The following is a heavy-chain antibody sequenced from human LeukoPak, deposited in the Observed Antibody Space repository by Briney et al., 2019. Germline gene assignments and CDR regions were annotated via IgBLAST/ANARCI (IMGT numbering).Heavy chain of an antibody. V-gene: IGHV5-51*01. Sequence: GESLKISCKGSGYIFTNHWIAWVRQMPGKGLEWMGIIYPGDSDTRYSPSFQGQVTISADKSISTAYLQWSSLKASDTAMYYCARALLWFGERFDPWGQGTLVTVSS. J-gene: IGHJ5*02. CDR3: ARALLWFGERFDP. CDR1: GYIFTNHW. CDR2: IYPGDSDT. D-gene: IGHD3-10*01.